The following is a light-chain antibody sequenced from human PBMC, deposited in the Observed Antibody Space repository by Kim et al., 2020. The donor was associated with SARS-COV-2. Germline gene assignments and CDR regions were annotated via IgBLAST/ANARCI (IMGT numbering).Light chain of an antibody. J-gene: IGKJ4*01. V-gene: IGKV3-15*01. CDR2: GAS. CDR3: QQYNNWPPLT. CDR1: QSVSSN. Sequence: GSPGEKATLSGKASQSVSSNLAGYQQKPGQAPRLLIYGASTRATGIPARFSGSGYGTEFTLTISSLQSEDFAVYYCQQYNNWPPLTFGGGTKLEIK.